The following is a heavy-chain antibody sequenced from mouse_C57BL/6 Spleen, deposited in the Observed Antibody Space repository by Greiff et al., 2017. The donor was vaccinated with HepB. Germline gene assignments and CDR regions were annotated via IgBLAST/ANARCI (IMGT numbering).Heavy chain of an antibody. CDR1: GFNIKDYY. V-gene: IGHV14-2*01. D-gene: IGHD1-1*01. Sequence: EVQLQQSGAELVKPGASVKLSCTASGFNIKDYYMHWVKQRTEQGLEWIGRIDPEDGETKYAPKFQGKATITADTSSNTAYLQRSSLTSEDTAVYSAARDYGSIYWFVDVWGTGTTLTVSS. J-gene: IGHJ1*03. CDR3: ARDYGSIYWFVDV. CDR2: IDPEDGET.